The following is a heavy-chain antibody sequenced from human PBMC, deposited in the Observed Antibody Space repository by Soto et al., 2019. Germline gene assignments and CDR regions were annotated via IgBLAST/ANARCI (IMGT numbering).Heavy chain of an antibody. J-gene: IGHJ4*02. V-gene: IGHV1-8*01. D-gene: IGHD6-19*01. CDR3: ARGLGWQWLVTREYYFDY. CDR1: GYTFTSYD. CDR2: MNPNSGNT. Sequence: GASVKVSCKASGYTFTSYDINWVRQATGQGLEWMGWMNPNSGNTGYAQKFQGRVTMTRNTSISTAYMELSSLRSEDTAVYYCARGLGWQWLVTREYYFDYWGQGTLVTVSS.